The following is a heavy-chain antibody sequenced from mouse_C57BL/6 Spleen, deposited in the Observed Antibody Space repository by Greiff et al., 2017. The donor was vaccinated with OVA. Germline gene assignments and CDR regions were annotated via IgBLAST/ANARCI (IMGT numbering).Heavy chain of an antibody. J-gene: IGHJ4*01. CDR1: GFTFSDAW. CDR3: TRGLGLYYYAMDY. Sequence: EVKLMESGGGLVQPGGSMKLSCAASGFTFSDAWMDWVRQSPEKGLEWVAEIRNKANNHATYYAESVKGRFTISRDDSKSSVYLQMNSLRAEDTGIYYCTRGLGLYYYAMDYWGQGTSVTVSS. V-gene: IGHV6-6*01. D-gene: IGHD3-3*01. CDR2: IRNKANNHAT.